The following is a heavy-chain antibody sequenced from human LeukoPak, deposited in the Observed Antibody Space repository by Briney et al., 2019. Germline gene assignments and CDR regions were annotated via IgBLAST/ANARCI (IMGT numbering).Heavy chain of an antibody. CDR1: GGTFSSYA. V-gene: IGHV1-69*04. CDR2: IILIFDIA. CDR3: AGESHFQLRLLPDY. Sequence: ASVKVSCKASGGTFSSYAISWVRQAPGQGLEWMGRIILIFDIANYAQKFQGRVTITADKSTSTAYMELSSLRSEDTAVYYCAGESHFQLRLLPDYWGQGTLVTVSS. J-gene: IGHJ4*02. D-gene: IGHD4-17*01.